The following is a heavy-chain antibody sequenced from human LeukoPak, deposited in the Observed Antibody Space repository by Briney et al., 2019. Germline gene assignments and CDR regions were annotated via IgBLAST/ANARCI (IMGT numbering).Heavy chain of an antibody. CDR1: GFTFSSYS. Sequence: GGSPRLSCAASGFTFSSYSMNWVRQAPGKGLEWVSSISSSSSYIYYADSVKGRFTISRDNAKNSLYLQMNSLRAEDTAVYYCARVSSDKRDYWGQGTLVTVSS. D-gene: IGHD6-6*01. CDR2: ISSSSSYI. CDR3: ARVSSDKRDY. V-gene: IGHV3-21*01. J-gene: IGHJ4*02.